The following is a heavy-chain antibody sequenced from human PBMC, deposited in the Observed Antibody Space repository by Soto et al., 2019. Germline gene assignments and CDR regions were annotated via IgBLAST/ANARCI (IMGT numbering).Heavy chain of an antibody. J-gene: IGHJ4*02. CDR2: ISWNSGNL. V-gene: IGHV3-9*01. Sequence: EVQLVESGEALVSLGRSLDPPCEASGLTFDVFALHWFGQGPGKGLEWVSSISWNSGNLGYADSVKGRFTISRDNAKNSLYLQMNSLRGEDTALYYCAKGASTTVFAFNDYWGQGTLVTVSS. CDR3: AKGASTTVFAFNDY. D-gene: IGHD4-17*01. CDR1: GLTFDVFA.